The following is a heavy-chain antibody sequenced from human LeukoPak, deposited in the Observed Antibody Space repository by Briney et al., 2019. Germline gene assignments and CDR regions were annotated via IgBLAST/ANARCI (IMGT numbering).Heavy chain of an antibody. V-gene: IGHV1-69*04. CDR2: ITPIFGIA. D-gene: IGHD3-10*01. CDR1: GGTFSSYG. J-gene: IGHJ4*02. Sequence: SVKVSCKASGGTFSSYGISWVRQAPGQGLEWMGRITPIFGIANYAQKFQGRVAITADKSTSTAYMELSSLTSEDTAVYYCARDQNSYGSGSYPDYWGQGTLVTVSS. CDR3: ARDQNSYGSGSYPDY.